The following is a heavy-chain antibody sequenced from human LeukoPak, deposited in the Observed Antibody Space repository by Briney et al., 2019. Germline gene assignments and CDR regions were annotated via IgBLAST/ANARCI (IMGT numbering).Heavy chain of an antibody. D-gene: IGHD4-11*01. V-gene: IGHV4-4*02. J-gene: IGHJ4*02. Sequence: SETLSLTCAVSGASISSSNWWSWVRQPPGKGLEWIGEVYHSGSTNYNPSLRSRVTISVDKSKNQFSLKLTSVTAADTAMYYCARKGPATIADYWGRGTLVTVSS. CDR3: ARKGPATIADY. CDR1: GASISSSNW. CDR2: VYHSGST.